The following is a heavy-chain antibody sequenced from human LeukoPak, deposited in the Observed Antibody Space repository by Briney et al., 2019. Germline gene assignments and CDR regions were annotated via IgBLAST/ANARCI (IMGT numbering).Heavy chain of an antibody. CDR3: ARDYWYYYDSSGYYYDY. CDR2: ISSSSSYI. D-gene: IGHD3-22*01. J-gene: IGHJ4*02. Sequence: PGGFLRLSCAASGFTFSSYSMNWVRQAPGKGLEWVSSISSSSSYIYYADSVKGRFTISRDNAKNSLYLQMNSLRAEDTAVYYCARDYWYYYDSSGYYYDYWGQGTLVTVSS. CDR1: GFTFSSYS. V-gene: IGHV3-21*01.